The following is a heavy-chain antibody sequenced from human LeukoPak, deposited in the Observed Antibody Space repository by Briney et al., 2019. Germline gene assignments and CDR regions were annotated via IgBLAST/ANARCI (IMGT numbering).Heavy chain of an antibody. CDR2: TYFQSKWYT. CDR1: GDSVFSNS. J-gene: IGHJ3*01. V-gene: IGHV6-1*01. Sequence: SQTLSLTCAISGDSVFSNSWNCVRQSPPRGLEWLGRTYFQSKWYTDFALSVRTRLTVTPDTSKNQFSLQLNSVTPEDTAVYYCARGFLKLGFDVWGQGTMVTVSS. CDR3: ARGFLKLGFDV. D-gene: IGHD5-12*01.